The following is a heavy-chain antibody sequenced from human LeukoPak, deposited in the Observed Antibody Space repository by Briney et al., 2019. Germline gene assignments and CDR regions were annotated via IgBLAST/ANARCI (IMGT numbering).Heavy chain of an antibody. CDR3: ARDQGWYFDL. J-gene: IGHJ2*01. CDR2: ISSSSSYI. V-gene: IGHV3-21*01. Sequence: GGSLRLSCAASGFTFSSYSMNWVRQAPGKGLEWVSSISSSSSYIYYADSVKGRFTISRDNAKNSLYLQMNSLRAEDPAVYYCARDQGWYFDLWGRGTLVTVSS. CDR1: GFTFSSYS.